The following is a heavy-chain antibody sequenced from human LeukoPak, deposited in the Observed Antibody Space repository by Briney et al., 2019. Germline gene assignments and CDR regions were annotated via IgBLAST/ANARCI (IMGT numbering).Heavy chain of an antibody. Sequence: GGSLRLSCAASGFTFSNAWMSWVRQAPGKGLEWVGRIKSKTDGGTTDYAAPVKGRFTISRDDSKNTLYLQMNSLKTEDTAVYYCTTYTYSSDWYGGSDYYYYMDVWGKGTTVTVSS. V-gene: IGHV3-15*01. D-gene: IGHD6-19*01. J-gene: IGHJ6*03. CDR1: GFTFSNAW. CDR2: IKSKTDGGTT. CDR3: TTYTYSSDWYGGSDYYYYMDV.